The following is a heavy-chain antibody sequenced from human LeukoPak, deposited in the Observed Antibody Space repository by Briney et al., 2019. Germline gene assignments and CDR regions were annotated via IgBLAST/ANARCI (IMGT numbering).Heavy chain of an antibody. V-gene: IGHV1-69*05. CDR1: GGTFSSYA. Sequence: SVKVSCKASGGTFSSYAISWVRQAPGQGLEWMGGIIPIFGTANYAQKLQGRVTITTDESTSTAYMELSSLRSEDTAVYYCASWEKYCSGGSCTDYWGQGTLVTVSS. D-gene: IGHD2-15*01. CDR2: IIPIFGTA. CDR3: ASWEKYCSGGSCTDY. J-gene: IGHJ4*02.